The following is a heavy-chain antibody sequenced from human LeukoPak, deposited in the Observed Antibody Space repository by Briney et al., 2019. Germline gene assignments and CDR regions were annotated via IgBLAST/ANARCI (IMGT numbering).Heavy chain of an antibody. CDR2: ISGSGGST. J-gene: IGHJ4*02. CDR3: AKGVRITMVRGPQYYFDY. Sequence: GGSLRLSCAASGFTFSSYAMSWVRQAPGKGLEWVSAISGSGGSTYYADSVKGRFTISRDNSKNTLYLQMNSLRAEDTAVYYCAKGVRITMVRGPQYYFDYWGQGTLVTVSS. CDR1: GFTFSSYA. D-gene: IGHD3-10*01. V-gene: IGHV3-23*01.